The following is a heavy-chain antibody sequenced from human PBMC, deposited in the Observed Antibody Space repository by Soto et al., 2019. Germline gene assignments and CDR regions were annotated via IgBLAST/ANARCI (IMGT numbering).Heavy chain of an antibody. D-gene: IGHD1-26*01. CDR2: ISYEGSKK. CDR3: AKVVYSGSYYGIDY. Sequence: QVQLVESGGGVVQPGRSLRLSCAASGFTFSSYAMHWVRQAPGKGLEWVALISYEGSKKYYADSVKGRLTISRDNSKNTLSLQMDSLRAEDTAVYYYAKVVYSGSYYGIDYWGQGTLVTVSS. J-gene: IGHJ4*02. CDR1: GFTFSSYA. V-gene: IGHV3-30*18.